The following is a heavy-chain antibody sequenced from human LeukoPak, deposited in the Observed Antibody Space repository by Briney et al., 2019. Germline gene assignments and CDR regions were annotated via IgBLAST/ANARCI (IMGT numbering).Heavy chain of an antibody. Sequence: SETLSLTCAVYGGSFSGYYWSWIRQPPGKGLEWIGEINHSGSTNYNPSLKSRVTISVDTSKNQFSLKLSSVTAADTAVYYCARGPGCYYGSGHTENWFDPWGQGTLVTVSS. CDR2: INHSGST. D-gene: IGHD3-10*01. CDR3: ARGPGCYYGSGHTENWFDP. J-gene: IGHJ5*02. CDR1: GGSFSGYY. V-gene: IGHV4-34*01.